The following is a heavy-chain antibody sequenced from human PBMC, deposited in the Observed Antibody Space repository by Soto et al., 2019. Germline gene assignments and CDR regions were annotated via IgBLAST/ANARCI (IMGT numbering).Heavy chain of an antibody. CDR2: IIPIFGTA. D-gene: IGHD3-22*01. Sequence: QVQLVQSGAEVKKPGSSVKVSCKASGGTFSSYAISWVRQAPGQGLEWMGGIIPIFGTANYAQKFQGRVTITADKSTSTDYMELNIQRPEDTAVYYCAREGGDSSGHEWDNWGQGTLVTVSS. V-gene: IGHV1-69*06. CDR1: GGTFSSYA. J-gene: IGHJ4*02. CDR3: AREGGDSSGHEWDN.